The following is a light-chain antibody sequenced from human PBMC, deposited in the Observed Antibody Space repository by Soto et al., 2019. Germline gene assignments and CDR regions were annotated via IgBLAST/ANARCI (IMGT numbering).Light chain of an antibody. CDR1: SSNIGAGYD. J-gene: IGLJ1*01. Sequence: QSALTQPPSVSGAPGQRVTISCTGSSSNIGAGYDVHWYQQLPGTAPKLLIYGNSNRPSGVPDRFSGSKSGTSASLAITGLQAEDEADYCCQSYDSSLSVNYVFGTGTKVTVL. CDR3: QSYDSSLSVNYV. CDR2: GNS. V-gene: IGLV1-40*01.